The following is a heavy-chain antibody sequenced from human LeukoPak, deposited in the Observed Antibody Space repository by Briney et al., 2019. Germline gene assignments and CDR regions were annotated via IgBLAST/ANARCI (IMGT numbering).Heavy chain of an antibody. CDR3: ARHLYYYDSSGYYYRGAFDI. V-gene: IGHV5-51*01. CDR1: GYSFTSYW. J-gene: IGHJ3*02. D-gene: IGHD3-22*01. Sequence: GESLKISCKGSGYSFTSYWIGWVRQMPGKGLEWMGIIYPGDSDTRYSPSFQGQVTISADKSISTAYLQWSSLKASDTAMYCCARHLYYYDSSGYYYRGAFDIWGQGTMVTVSS. CDR2: IYPGDSDT.